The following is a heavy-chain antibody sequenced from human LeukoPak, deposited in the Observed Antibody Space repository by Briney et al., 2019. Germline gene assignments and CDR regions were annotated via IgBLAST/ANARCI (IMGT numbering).Heavy chain of an antibody. J-gene: IGHJ3*02. CDR1: GGSISSYY. V-gene: IGHV4-59*01. CDR2: IYYSGST. D-gene: IGHD3-22*01. Sequence: PSETLSLTCTVSGGSISSYYWSWIRQPPGKGLEWIGYIYYSGSTNYNPSLKSRVTISVDTSKNQFSLKLSSVTAADTAVYYCARGGDYYYDSSGHPQGGAFDIWGQGTMVTVSS. CDR3: ARGGDYYYDSSGHPQGGAFDI.